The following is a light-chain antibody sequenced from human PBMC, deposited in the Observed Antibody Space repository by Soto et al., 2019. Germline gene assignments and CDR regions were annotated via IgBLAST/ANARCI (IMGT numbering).Light chain of an antibody. J-gene: IGLJ3*02. V-gene: IGLV4-60*02. CDR3: ETWDDNAWV. CDR1: SGHSGYI. Sequence: VLTHSSSASASLGSSVKLTCTLSSGHSGYIIAWHQQQPGKAPRYLMKLEGSGSYNKGSRVPDRFSGSSSGADRYLSISNLQFDDEADYYCETWDDNAWVFGGGTKLTVL. CDR2: LEGSGSY.